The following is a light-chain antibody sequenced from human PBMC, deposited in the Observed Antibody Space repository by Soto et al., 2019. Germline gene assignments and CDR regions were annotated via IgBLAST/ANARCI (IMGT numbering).Light chain of an antibody. CDR1: NSDIGGYNY. J-gene: IGLJ1*01. V-gene: IGLV2-14*03. Sequence: QSALTQPDSVSGSPGESITISCTGTNSDIGGYNYVSWYQQYPGKAPKLVIYDVNNRPSGVSNHFSGSKSGYTASLTISGLQAEDDAHYYCSSYRSYRTLDGFGTGTKVTVL. CDR2: DVN. CDR3: SSYRSYRTLDG.